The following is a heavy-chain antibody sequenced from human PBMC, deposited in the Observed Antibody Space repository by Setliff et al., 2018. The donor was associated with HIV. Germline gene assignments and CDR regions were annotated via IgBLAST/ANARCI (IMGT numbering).Heavy chain of an antibody. CDR2: INHSGST. Sequence: SETLSLTCAVSSGSITSSNWWNWVRQPPGKGLEWIGEINHSGSTNYNPSLKSRVTISVDTSKNQFSLKLSSVTAADTAVYYCARLRLLYYYYYMDVWGKGTTVTVSS. J-gene: IGHJ6*03. V-gene: IGHV4-4*02. CDR3: ARLRLLYYYYYMDV. CDR1: SGSITSSNW.